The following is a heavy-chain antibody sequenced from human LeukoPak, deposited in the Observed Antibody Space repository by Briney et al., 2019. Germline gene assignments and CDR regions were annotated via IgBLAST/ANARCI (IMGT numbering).Heavy chain of an antibody. CDR3: ARSVGYYDSSPLDY. CDR2: ISYDGSNK. J-gene: IGHJ4*02. Sequence: GGSLRLSCAASGFTFSSYAMHWVRQAPGKGLEWVAVISYDGSNKYYADSVKGRFTISRDNSKNTLYLQMNSLRAEDTAVYYCARSVGYYDSSPLDYWGQGTLVTVSS. CDR1: GFTFSSYA. V-gene: IGHV3-30-3*01. D-gene: IGHD3-22*01.